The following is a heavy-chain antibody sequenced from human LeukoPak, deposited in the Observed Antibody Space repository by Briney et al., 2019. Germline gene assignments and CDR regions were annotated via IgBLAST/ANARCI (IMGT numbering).Heavy chain of an antibody. D-gene: IGHD3-10*01. CDR3: ARDRGSFVRGVSYY. J-gene: IGHJ4*02. CDR2: IKQDGSEK. Sequence: GGSLRLSCAASGFTFSSYWMSWVRQAPGKGLEWVANIKQDGSEKYYVDSVKGRFTISRDNAKNSLYLQMNSLRAEDTAVYYCARDRGSFVRGVSYYWGQGTLVTVSS. V-gene: IGHV3-7*01. CDR1: GFTFSSYW.